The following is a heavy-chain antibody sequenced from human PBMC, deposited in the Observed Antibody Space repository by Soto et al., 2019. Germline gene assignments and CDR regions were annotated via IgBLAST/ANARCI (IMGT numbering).Heavy chain of an antibody. J-gene: IGHJ4*02. D-gene: IGHD3-16*01. CDR1: GGPFNAYS. Sequence: SETLSLPCTVSGGPFNAYSWTWIRQPPGKGLEWLASISVSGSPNYNPSLKTRLTTSLDTSENQFSLTVTSATGTDTAVYFCARGLGGLFDFWGQGILVTVSS. CDR3: ARGLGGLFDF. V-gene: IGHV4-59*01. CDR2: ISVSGSP.